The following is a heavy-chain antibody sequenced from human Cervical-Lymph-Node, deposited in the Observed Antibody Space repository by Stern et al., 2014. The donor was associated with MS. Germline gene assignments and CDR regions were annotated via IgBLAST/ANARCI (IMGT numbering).Heavy chain of an antibody. V-gene: IGHV1-69*06. Sequence: QVQLVQSGAEVKQPASSVKVSCKASGGTSSNLVISWLRQAPGQGLEWVEGIITVFDTANDAQKFQGRVTITAYRSTSTVYLELIGLRSEDTAVYYCAREQGHWFDPWGQGTLVTVSS. CDR3: AREQGHWFDP. CDR1: GGTSSNLV. CDR2: IITVFDTA. J-gene: IGHJ5*02.